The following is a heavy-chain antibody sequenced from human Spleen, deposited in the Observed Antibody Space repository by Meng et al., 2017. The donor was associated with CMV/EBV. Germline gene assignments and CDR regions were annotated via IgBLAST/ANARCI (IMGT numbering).Heavy chain of an antibody. CDR2: IYPGDSDT. D-gene: IGHD6-13*01. J-gene: IGHJ4*02. CDR3: TRQISIAAAVDY. V-gene: IGHV5-51*01. Sequence: GGSLRLSCKGFGYSFTSYWIGWVRQMPGKGLEWMGIIYPGDSDTRYSPPFQGQVTISADKSISTAYLQWSSLKASDTARYYCTRQISIAAAVDYWGQGTLVTVSS. CDR1: GYSFTSYW.